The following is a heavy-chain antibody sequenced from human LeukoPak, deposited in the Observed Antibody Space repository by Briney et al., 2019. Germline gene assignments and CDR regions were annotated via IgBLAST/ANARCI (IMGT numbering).Heavy chain of an antibody. D-gene: IGHD1-7*01. J-gene: IGHJ1*01. CDR3: AHALKPEYNWNYVVYFQH. V-gene: IGHV2-5*01. Sequence: KESGPTLVKSTQTLTLTCTFSGFSLSTSGVGVGWIRQPPGKALEWLALIYWNDDKRYSPSLKSRLTITKDTSKNQVVLTMTNMDPVDTATYYCAHALKPEYNWNYVVYFQHWGQGTLVTVSS. CDR2: IYWNDDK. CDR1: GFSLSTSGVG.